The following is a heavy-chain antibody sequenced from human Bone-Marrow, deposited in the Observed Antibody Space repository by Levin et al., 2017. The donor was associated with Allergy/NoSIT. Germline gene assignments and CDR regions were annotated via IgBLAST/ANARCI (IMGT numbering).Heavy chain of an antibody. CDR2: ISGSGSNT. J-gene: IGHJ4*02. V-gene: IGHV3-23*01. CDR1: GLIFSNYA. D-gene: IGHD3-22*01. Sequence: GGSLRLSCAASGLIFSNYAMNWVRQAPGKGLEWVSQISGSGSNTHYADPVRGRFTFSRDTSNNTVYLQMNSLRADDTAVYYCAGYDTSGYHAPVDYWGQGTLVTVSS. CDR3: AGYDTSGYHAPVDY.